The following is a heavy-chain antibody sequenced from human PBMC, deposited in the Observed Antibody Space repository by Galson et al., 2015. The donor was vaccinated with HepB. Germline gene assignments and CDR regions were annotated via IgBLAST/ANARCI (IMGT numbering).Heavy chain of an antibody. CDR3: AKDQLTLPDWYFDL. Sequence: SLRLSCAASGFTFSSYAMRWVRQAPGKGLEYVSAISSNGGSTYYADSVKGRFTISRDNSKNTLYLQMNSLRAEDTAVYYCAKDQLTLPDWYFDLWGRGTLVTVSS. D-gene: IGHD1-1*01. J-gene: IGHJ2*01. V-gene: IGHV3-64*04. CDR2: ISSNGGST. CDR1: GFTFSSYA.